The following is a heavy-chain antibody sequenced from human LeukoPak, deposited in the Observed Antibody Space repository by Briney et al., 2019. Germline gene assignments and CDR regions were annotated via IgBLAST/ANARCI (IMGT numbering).Heavy chain of an antibody. Sequence: PSETLSLTCTVSGGSISSYYWSWIRQPPGKGLEWIGYNNYNGITNYNPSLKSRVTISVDTSKNQLPLIMTSVTAADTAIYYCARQGNWNLDYWGQGTLVTVSS. D-gene: IGHD1-1*01. J-gene: IGHJ4*02. CDR3: ARQGNWNLDY. V-gene: IGHV4-59*08. CDR1: GGSISSYY. CDR2: NNYNGIT.